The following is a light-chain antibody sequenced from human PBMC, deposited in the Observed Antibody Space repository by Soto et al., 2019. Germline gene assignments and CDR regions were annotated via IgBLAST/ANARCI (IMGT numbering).Light chain of an antibody. J-gene: IGKJ4*01. Sequence: EIVMTQSPATLSVSPGERATLSCRASQSVSSNLAWYQQKPGQAPRLLIYGESTRDNGVPARFSGSGSGTEFTLTISSLQSEDSATYYCQQRSSTPQTFGGGTRVEVK. CDR1: QSVSSN. CDR3: QQRSSTPQT. V-gene: IGKV3-15*01. CDR2: GES.